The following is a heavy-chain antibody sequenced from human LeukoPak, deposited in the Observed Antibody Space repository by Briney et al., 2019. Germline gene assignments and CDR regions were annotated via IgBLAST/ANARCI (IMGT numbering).Heavy chain of an antibody. J-gene: IGHJ4*02. Sequence: GGSLRPSCAASGFTFSSYAMSWVRQAPGKGLEWVSGISTSGGSSSYADSVKGRFTISRDNPRNTLYMQMNSLRAEDTALYYCAIMHPYYDGSGYWVQWGQGTLVTVSS. CDR3: AIMHPYYDGSGYWVQ. CDR1: GFTFSSYA. CDR2: ISTSGGSS. V-gene: IGHV3-23*01. D-gene: IGHD3-22*01.